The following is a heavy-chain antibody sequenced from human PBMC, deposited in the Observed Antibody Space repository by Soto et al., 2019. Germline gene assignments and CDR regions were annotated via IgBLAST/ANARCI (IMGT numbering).Heavy chain of an antibody. CDR3: AKSAKYCSGGSCYSNY. CDR2: ISGSGGST. J-gene: IGHJ4*02. CDR1: GFTFSSYA. Sequence: EVQLLESGRGLVQPGGSLRLSCAASGFTFSSYAMSWVRQAPGKGLEWVSAISGSGGSTYYADSVKGRFTISRDNSKNTLYLQMNSLRAEDTAVYYCAKSAKYCSGGSCYSNYWGQGTLVTVSS. V-gene: IGHV3-23*01. D-gene: IGHD2-15*01.